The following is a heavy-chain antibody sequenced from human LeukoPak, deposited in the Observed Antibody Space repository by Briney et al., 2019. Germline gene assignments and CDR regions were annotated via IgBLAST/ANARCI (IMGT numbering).Heavy chain of an antibody. CDR1: GGSISSGGYS. CDR2: IYHSGST. J-gene: IGHJ1*01. CDR3: ARAYCGGDCPTPQYFQH. V-gene: IGHV4-30-2*01. Sequence: SETLSLTCAVSGGSISSGGYSWSWIRQPPGKGLEWIGYIYHSGSTYYNPSLKGRVTISVDRSKNQYSLKLSSVTAADTAVYYCARAYCGGDCPTPQYFQHWGQGTLVTVSS. D-gene: IGHD2-21*02.